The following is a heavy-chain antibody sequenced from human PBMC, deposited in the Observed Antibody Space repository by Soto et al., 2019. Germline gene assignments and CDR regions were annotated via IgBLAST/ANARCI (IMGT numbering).Heavy chain of an antibody. J-gene: IGHJ6*02. CDR2: IKQDGSEK. Sequence: GGSLRLSCAASGFTFSSYWMSWVRQAPGKGLEWVANIKQDGSEKYYVDSVKGRFTISRDNAKNSMYLQMNSLRAEDTAVYYCARDQGSPNYYDSSGHYYYYYGMDVWGQGTMVTVSS. CDR1: GFTFSSYW. CDR3: ARDQGSPNYYDSSGHYYYYYGMDV. V-gene: IGHV3-7*01. D-gene: IGHD3-22*01.